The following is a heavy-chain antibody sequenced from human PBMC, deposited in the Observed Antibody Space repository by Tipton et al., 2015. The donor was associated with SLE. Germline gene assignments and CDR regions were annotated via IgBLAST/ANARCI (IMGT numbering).Heavy chain of an antibody. Sequence: QLVQSGAEVKKPGASVKVSCKASGYTFTSYDINWVRQATGQGLEWMGWMNSKSGNTGYAQKFQGRVTMTRDTSISTAYMELNSLRSEDTAVYYCASSIAGVYYFDYWGQGTLVTVSS. CDR3: ASSIAGVYYFDY. CDR1: GYTFTSYD. J-gene: IGHJ4*02. D-gene: IGHD6-6*01. CDR2: MNSKSGNT. V-gene: IGHV1-8*01.